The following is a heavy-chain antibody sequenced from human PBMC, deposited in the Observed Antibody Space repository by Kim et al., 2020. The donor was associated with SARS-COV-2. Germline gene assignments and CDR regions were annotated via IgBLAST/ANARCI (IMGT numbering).Heavy chain of an antibody. CDR2: IDPSDSYT. V-gene: IGHV5-10-1*01. CDR1: GYSFTSYW. Sequence: GESLKISCKGSGYSFTSYWISWVRQMPGKGLEWMGRIDPSDSYTNYSPSFQGHVAISTDKSISTAYLQWSSLKASDTAMYYCGTDYGSGSSFDYWGQGTLVTVSS. J-gene: IGHJ4*02. D-gene: IGHD3-10*01. CDR3: GTDYGSGSSFDY.